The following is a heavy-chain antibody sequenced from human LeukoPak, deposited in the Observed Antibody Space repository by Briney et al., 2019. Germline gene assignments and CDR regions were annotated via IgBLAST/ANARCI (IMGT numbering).Heavy chain of an antibody. J-gene: IGHJ4*02. D-gene: IGHD5-24*01. CDR3: AREMATIDY. Sequence: GGSLRLSCAASGFTFSSYAMHWVRQAPGKGLEWVAVISYDGSNKYYADSVKGRFTISRDNAKNTLYLLMNSLRAEEDTAVYYCAREMATIDYWGQGTLVTVSS. V-gene: IGHV3-30-3*01. CDR1: GFTFSSYA. CDR2: ISYDGSNK.